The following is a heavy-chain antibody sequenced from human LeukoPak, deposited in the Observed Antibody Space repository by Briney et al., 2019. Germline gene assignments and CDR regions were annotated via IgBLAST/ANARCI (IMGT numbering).Heavy chain of an antibody. J-gene: IGHJ5*02. CDR2: IYTSGST. CDR3: ARERSKTPGIAVAFKNFFDP. D-gene: IGHD6-19*01. V-gene: IGHV4-4*07. Sequence: PSETLSLTCSVSGGSISSYYWSWIRQPAGKGLEWIGRIYTSGSTNYNPSLKSRVTVSVDTPRNQFSLKLSSVTAADTAVYYCARERSKTPGIAVAFKNFFDPWGQGTLVTVSS. CDR1: GGSISSYY.